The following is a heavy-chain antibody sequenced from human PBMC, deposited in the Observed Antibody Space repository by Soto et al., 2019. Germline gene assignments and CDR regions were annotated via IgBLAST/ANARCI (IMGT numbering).Heavy chain of an antibody. J-gene: IGHJ4*02. CDR2: ISGSGGRT. CDR1: GITISNYP. D-gene: IGHD3-22*01. Sequence: EVQLLESGGGLVQPGGSLRLSCAASGITISNYPMSWVRQAPGKGLDWVSGISGSGGRTYYADSAKGRFTISKDISRNSLYLQLDSLGVEDTAVYFCVKDDGGYPSTAPHWGQGTLVTVSS. CDR3: VKDDGGYPSTAPH. V-gene: IGHV3-23*01.